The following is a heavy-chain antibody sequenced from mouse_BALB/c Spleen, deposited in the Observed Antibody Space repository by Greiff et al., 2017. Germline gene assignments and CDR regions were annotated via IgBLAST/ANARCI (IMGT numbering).Heavy chain of an antibody. CDR3: ARLGNYFDY. Sequence: EVKLVESGPGLVKPSQSLSLTCTVTGYSITSDYAWNWIRQFPGNKREWMGYISYSGSTSYNPSLKSRISITRDTSKNQFFLQLNSVTTEDTATYYCARLGNYFDYWGQGTTLTVSS. CDR1: GYSITSDYA. V-gene: IGHV3-2*02. J-gene: IGHJ2*01. CDR2: ISYSGST. D-gene: IGHD4-1*01.